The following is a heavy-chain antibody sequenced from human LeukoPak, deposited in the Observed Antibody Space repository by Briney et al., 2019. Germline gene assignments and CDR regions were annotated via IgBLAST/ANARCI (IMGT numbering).Heavy chain of an antibody. V-gene: IGHV3-21*01. D-gene: IGHD2-2*01. CDR2: ISSSGSHI. CDR1: GFTFSSYS. CDR3: ARDPVFPVVPAATSCGMDV. Sequence: KPGGSLRLSCAASGFTFSSYSMNWVRQAPGKGLEWVSSISSSGSHIYYADSVKGRFTISRDNAKNSLYLQMNSLRAEDTAVYYCARDPVFPVVPAATSCGMDVWGKGTTVTVSS. J-gene: IGHJ6*04.